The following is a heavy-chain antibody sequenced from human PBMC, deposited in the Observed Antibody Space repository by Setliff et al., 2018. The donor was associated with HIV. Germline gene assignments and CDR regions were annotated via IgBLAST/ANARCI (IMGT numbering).Heavy chain of an antibody. CDR3: ASGRGDGYNYFAFDI. D-gene: IGHD5-12*01. CDR2: ITPYKANT. J-gene: IGHJ3*02. V-gene: IGHV1-45*02. CDR1: GYPFTYRY. Sequence: SVKVSCKASGYPFTYRYLHWVRQAPGQALEWMGWITPYKANTNYAQKFQDRVTMTSDRSMSTAYMDLSSLRSEDTAMYYCASGRGDGYNYFAFDIWGQGTVVTVSS.